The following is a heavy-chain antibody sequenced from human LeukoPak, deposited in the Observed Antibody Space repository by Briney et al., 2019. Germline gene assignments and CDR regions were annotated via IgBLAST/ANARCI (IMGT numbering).Heavy chain of an antibody. CDR3: ARAPATNEWRCMDY. J-gene: IGHJ4*02. CDR1: GYTFTAYY. CDR2: INPNSGGT. V-gene: IGHV1-2*02. Sequence: GASVKVSCKASGYTFTAYYMHWVRQAPGQGLEWMGWINPNSGGTDYAQKFQGRVTMTRDTSISTAYMDLNSLRAEDTAVYYCARAPATNEWRCMDYWGQGTLVTVSS. D-gene: IGHD2-8*02.